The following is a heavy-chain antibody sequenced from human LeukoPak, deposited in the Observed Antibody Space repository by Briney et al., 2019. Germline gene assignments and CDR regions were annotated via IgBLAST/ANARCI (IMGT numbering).Heavy chain of an antibody. Sequence: ASVKVSCKASGYTFTSYGISWVRQAPGQGLEWMGWISAYNGNTNYAQKLQGRVTMTTDTSTSTAYMELRSLRSDDTAVYYCARGRFLMAAAGFGDYWGQGTLVTVSS. CDR2: ISAYNGNT. J-gene: IGHJ4*02. CDR1: GYTFTSYG. CDR3: ARGRFLMAAAGFGDY. V-gene: IGHV1-18*01. D-gene: IGHD6-13*01.